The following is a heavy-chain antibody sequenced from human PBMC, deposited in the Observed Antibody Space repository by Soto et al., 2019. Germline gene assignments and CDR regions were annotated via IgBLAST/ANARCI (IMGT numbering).Heavy chain of an antibody. CDR2: IYDSESA. J-gene: IGHJ4*02. CDR3: ARASSSSSAADY. CDR1: GESISSGGYY. V-gene: IGHV4-31*03. Sequence: QVQLQESGPGLVKASQTLSLICSVSGESISSGGYYWSWIRNHPGKGLEWIGYIYDSESAYYNPSLKSRVTISMDTFKNHFAMKLSSVTAADTAVYYCARASSSSSAADYWGQGTLITVSS. D-gene: IGHD6-6*01.